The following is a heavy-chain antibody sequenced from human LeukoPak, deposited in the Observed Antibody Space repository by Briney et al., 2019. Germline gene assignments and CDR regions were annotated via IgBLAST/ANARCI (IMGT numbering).Heavy chain of an antibody. CDR2: INPSGGST. CDR1: GYTFTSYY. V-gene: IGHV1-46*01. Sequence: ASVKVSCKASGYTFTSYYMHWVRQAPGQGLEWMGIINPSGGSTSYAQKFQGRVTMTRDTSTSTVYMELSSLRSEDTAVYYCARAVYTGSTSCHACYYYMDVWGKGTAVTISS. J-gene: IGHJ6*03. D-gene: IGHD2-2*01. CDR3: ARAVYTGSTSCHACYYYMDV.